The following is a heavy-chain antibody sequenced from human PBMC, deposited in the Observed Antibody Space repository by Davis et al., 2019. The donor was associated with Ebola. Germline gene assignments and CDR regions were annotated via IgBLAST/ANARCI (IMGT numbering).Heavy chain of an antibody. CDR3: VSLRRTITGMDDGFDV. D-gene: IGHD1-20*01. J-gene: IGHJ3*01. V-gene: IGHV5-51*01. Sequence: KVSCKGSDNTFTNYWIGWVRQMPGKGLEWMGIIYTGDSDTRYSPSFRGQVTISADKSTRTAYLQWGRLKASDTAMYYCVSLRRTITGMDDGFDVWGQGTMVTVSS. CDR1: DNTFTNYW. CDR2: IYTGDSDT.